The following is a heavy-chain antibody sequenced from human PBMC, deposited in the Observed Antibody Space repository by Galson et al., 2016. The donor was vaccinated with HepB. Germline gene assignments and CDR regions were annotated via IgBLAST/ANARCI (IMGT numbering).Heavy chain of an antibody. CDR3: AKRITMIRGDINWFDP. D-gene: IGHD3-10*01. CDR2: IYYSGST. CDR1: GASITSDY. V-gene: IGHV4-59*01. J-gene: IGHJ5*02. Sequence: SETLSLTCTVSGASITSDYWSWLRQPPGKGLEWIGHIYYSGSTRYSPSLQSRVTMSIDTSKTEFYLRLTSVTAADTAIYYCAKRITMIRGDINWFDPWGPGTLVTVSS.